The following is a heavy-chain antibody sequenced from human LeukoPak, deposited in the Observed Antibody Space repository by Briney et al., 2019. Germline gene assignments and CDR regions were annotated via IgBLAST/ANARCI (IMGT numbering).Heavy chain of an antibody. J-gene: IGHJ4*02. V-gene: IGHV3-21*04. CDR3: AKIYSGYDFDY. D-gene: IGHD5-12*01. CDR1: GFTFSSYS. Sequence: GGSLRLSCAASGFTFSSYSMNWVRQAPGKGLEWVSSISSSSSYIYYADSVEGRFTISRDNAKNSLYLQMNSLRAEDTAVYYCAKIYSGYDFDYWGQGTLVTVSS. CDR2: ISSSSSYI.